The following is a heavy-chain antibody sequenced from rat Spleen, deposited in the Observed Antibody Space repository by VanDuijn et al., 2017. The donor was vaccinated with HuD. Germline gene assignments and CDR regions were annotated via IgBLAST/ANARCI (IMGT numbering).Heavy chain of an antibody. Sequence: EVQLVESDGGLVQPGRSMKLSCAASGFTFSNYNMAWVRQAPKKGLEWVATISYVGTGTYYRDSVKGRFTISRDNAENTLYLQMDSLRSEDTATYYCARQELRRLYWFAYWGQGTLVTVSS. CDR2: ISYVGTGT. D-gene: IGHD1-11*01. CDR1: GFTFSNYN. CDR3: ARQELRRLYWFAY. V-gene: IGHV5-7*01. J-gene: IGHJ3*01.